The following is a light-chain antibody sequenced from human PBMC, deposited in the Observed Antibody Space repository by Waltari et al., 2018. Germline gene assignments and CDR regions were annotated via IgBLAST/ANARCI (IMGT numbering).Light chain of an antibody. CDR3: QQRINWPIT. Sequence: EIVLTQSPATLSLSPGERATLSCRASQSVSSYLAWYQQKPGQAPRLLIYDASNRATGIPARFGGSGSGTDFTLTISSLEPEDFAVYCCQQRINWPITFGGGTKVEIK. CDR2: DAS. CDR1: QSVSSY. V-gene: IGKV3-11*01. J-gene: IGKJ4*01.